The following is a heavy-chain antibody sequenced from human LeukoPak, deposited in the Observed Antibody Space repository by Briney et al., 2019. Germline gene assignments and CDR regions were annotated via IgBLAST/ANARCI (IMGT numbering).Heavy chain of an antibody. D-gene: IGHD3-22*01. CDR2: ISYDGSNK. J-gene: IGHJ4*02. CDR1: GFTFSSYA. Sequence: PGGSLRLSCAASGFTFSSYAMPWVRQAPGKGLEWVAVISYDGSNKYYADSVKGRFTISRDNSKNTLYLQMNSLRAEDTAVYYCAKEGWAMIVYPTFDYWGQGTLVTVSS. CDR3: AKEGWAMIVYPTFDY. V-gene: IGHV3-30*04.